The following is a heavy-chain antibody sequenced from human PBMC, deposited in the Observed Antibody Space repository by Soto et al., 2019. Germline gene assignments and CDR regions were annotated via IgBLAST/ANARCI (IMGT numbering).Heavy chain of an antibody. V-gene: IGHV4-59*12. CDR2: IYHSGST. CDR1: GGSISSYY. CDR3: VRDLVVGATTSAGLYYFDY. J-gene: IGHJ4*02. D-gene: IGHD1-26*01. Sequence: SETLSLTCTVSGGSISSYYWSWIRQPPGKGQEWIGYIYHSGSTNYNPSPKSRVTISVDTSKNQFSLKLSSVTAADTAVYYFVRDLVVGATTSAGLYYFDYWGQGTLVTVSS.